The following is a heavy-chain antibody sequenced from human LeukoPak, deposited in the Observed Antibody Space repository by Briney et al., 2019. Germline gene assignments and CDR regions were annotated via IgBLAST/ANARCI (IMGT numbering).Heavy chain of an antibody. CDR3: ARRPYYYDSLDY. CDR2: ISSSGSTI. CDR1: GFTFSRFE. Sequence: GGSLRLSCVASGFTFSRFEMNWVRQAPGKGLEWVSYISSSGSTIYYADSVKGRFTISRDNAKNSLYLQMNSLRAEDTAVYYCARRPYYYDSLDYWGQGTLVTVSS. J-gene: IGHJ4*02. V-gene: IGHV3-48*03. D-gene: IGHD3-22*01.